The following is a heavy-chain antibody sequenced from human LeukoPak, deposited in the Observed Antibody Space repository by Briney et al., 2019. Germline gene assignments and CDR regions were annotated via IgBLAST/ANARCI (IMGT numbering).Heavy chain of an antibody. Sequence: GGSLRLSCAASGFTFSSYGMHWVRQAPGKGLEWVAFIRYDGSNKYYADSVKGRFTISRDNSKNTLYLQMNSLRAEDTAVYYCAECWSYLFDYWGQGTLVTVSS. CDR1: GFTFSSYG. D-gene: IGHD1-26*01. CDR3: AECWSYLFDY. V-gene: IGHV3-30*02. J-gene: IGHJ4*02. CDR2: IRYDGSNK.